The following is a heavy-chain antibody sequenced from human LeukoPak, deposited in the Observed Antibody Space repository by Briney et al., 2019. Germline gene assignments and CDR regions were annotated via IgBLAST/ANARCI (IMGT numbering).Heavy chain of an antibody. CDR1: GYTFTSHY. V-gene: IGHV1-3*01. CDR3: ARVQVGRRYYYYYYGMDV. J-gene: IGHJ6*02. CDR2: INAGNGNT. D-gene: IGHD2-8*02. Sequence: ASVKVSCKASGYTFTSHYMYWVRQAPGQRLEWMGWINAGNGNTKYSQKFQGRVTITRDTSASTAYMELSSLRSEDTAVYYCARVQVGRRYYYYYYGMDVWGQGTTVTVSS.